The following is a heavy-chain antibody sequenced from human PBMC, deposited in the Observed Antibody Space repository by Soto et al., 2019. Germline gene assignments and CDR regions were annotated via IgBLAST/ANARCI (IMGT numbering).Heavy chain of an antibody. CDR1: GFTFSSYA. V-gene: IGHV3-30*01. CDR2: ISYDGSNK. Sequence: GGSLRLSCAASGFTFSSYAMHWVRQAPGKGLEWVAVISYDGSNKYYADSVKGRFTISRDNSKNTLYLQMNSLRAEDTAVYYCARVDYSNSYWYFDLWGRGTLVTVSS. D-gene: IGHD4-4*01. CDR3: ARVDYSNSYWYFDL. J-gene: IGHJ2*01.